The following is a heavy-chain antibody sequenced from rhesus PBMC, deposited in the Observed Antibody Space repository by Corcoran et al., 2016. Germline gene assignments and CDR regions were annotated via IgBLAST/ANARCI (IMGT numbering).Heavy chain of an antibody. CDR2: IYGVSGST. CDR3: ASAYVLDS. V-gene: IGHV4-147*01. CDR1: GGSISSNY. J-gene: IGHJ6*01. Sequence: QVQLQESGPGLVKPSETLSLTCVVSGGSISSNYWNWIRQPPGKGLEWIGRIYGVSGSTSYNPSLTSRVTISTDTSKNQFSLKLSSVTAADTAMYYCASAYVLDSWGQGVVVTVSS.